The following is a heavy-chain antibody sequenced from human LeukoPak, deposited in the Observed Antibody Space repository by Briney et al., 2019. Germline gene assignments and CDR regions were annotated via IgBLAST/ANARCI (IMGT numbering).Heavy chain of an antibody. CDR2: INPHSGGT. Sequence: ASVKVSCKASEYTFSVYHIHWVRQAPGQGLEWMAWINPHSGGTNSEQNFQGRVTMSRDTSISTVYMELSRLRSDDTALYYCAREGVIGDGYNFFDYWGQGTLVTVSS. CDR3: AREGVIGDGYNFFDY. CDR1: EYTFSVYH. V-gene: IGHV1-2*02. D-gene: IGHD5-24*01. J-gene: IGHJ4*02.